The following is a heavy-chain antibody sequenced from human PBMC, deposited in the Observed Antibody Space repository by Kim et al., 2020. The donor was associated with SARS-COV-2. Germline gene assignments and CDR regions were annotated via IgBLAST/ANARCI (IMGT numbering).Heavy chain of an antibody. D-gene: IGHD2-2*02. CDR1: GYTFTSYG. V-gene: IGHV1-18*04. Sequence: ASVKVSCKASGYTFTSYGISWVRQAPGQGLEWMGWISGYSGDTNYAQRIQGRVTMTIDTSTSTSYMELRSLRSDDTAVYYCARDPTIGDVPTAIRGWFDPWGQGTLVTVSS. CDR2: ISGYSGDT. J-gene: IGHJ5*01. CDR3: ARDPTIGDVPTAIRGWFDP.